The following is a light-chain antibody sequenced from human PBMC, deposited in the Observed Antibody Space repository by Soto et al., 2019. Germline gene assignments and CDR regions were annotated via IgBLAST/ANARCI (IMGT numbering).Light chain of an antibody. J-gene: IGLJ1*01. CDR3: CSYAGSSTRV. CDR1: SSDVGGYNY. V-gene: IGLV2-11*01. CDR2: DVY. Sequence: QSALTQPRSVSGSPTQSVTISCTGTSSDVGGYNYVSWYQQHPGKAPKLMIYDVYNRPSGVPDRFSGSKSGNTASLTISGLQAEDEADYYCCSYAGSSTRVFGTGTKVTAL.